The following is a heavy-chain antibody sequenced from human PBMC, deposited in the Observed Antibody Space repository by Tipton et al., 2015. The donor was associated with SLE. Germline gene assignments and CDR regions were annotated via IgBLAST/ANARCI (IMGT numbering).Heavy chain of an antibody. D-gene: IGHD4-17*01. J-gene: IGHJ4*02. CDR3: AKGTTTYLNY. V-gene: IGHV5-51*03. Sequence: QLVQSGAEVKKPGESLKISCQGSGYSFNTSWIGWVRQVPGKGLEWMGIIFPRDSDTIYSPSFQGQVTFSVDKSISSAFVQWRSLKASDTAIYFCAKGTTTYLNYWGQGTLVTVSS. CDR2: IFPRDSDT. CDR1: GYSFNTSW.